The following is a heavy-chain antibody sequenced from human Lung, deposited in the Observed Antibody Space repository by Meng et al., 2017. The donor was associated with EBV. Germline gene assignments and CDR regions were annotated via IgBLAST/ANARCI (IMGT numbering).Heavy chain of an antibody. D-gene: IGHD3-22*01. J-gene: IGHJ4*02. CDR3: TTHPSSGEDY. CDR1: GLPFSGSA. Sequence: GVCVGVFVPRGGSLKLSCAAFGLPFSGSAMNWVRHASGKGLEWIGRIRTKFNSYATDYGASVKGRFTISRDDSKNTTYLQLNSLKTDDTAVYYCTTHPSSGEDYWGQGTLVTVSS. CDR2: IRTKFNSYAT. V-gene: IGHV3-73*02.